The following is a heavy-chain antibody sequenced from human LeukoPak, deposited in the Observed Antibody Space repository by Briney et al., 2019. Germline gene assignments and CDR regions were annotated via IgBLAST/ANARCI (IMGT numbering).Heavy chain of an antibody. CDR3: ASVVVTAIRDY. J-gene: IGHJ4*02. D-gene: IGHD2-21*02. CDR2: IYSGGST. Sequence: GGSLRLSCGASGFIFGNYAMSWVRQAPGKGPEWVSVIYSGGSTYYADSVKGRFTISRDNSKNTLYLQMNSLRAEDTAIYYCASVVVTAIRDYWGQGTLVTVSS. CDR1: GFIFGNYA. V-gene: IGHV3-23*03.